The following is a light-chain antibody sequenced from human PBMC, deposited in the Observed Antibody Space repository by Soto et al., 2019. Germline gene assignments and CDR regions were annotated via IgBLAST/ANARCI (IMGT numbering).Light chain of an antibody. CDR3: QQYYSTPRT. CDR2: WAS. Sequence: DIVMTQSPDSLAVSLGERATINCTSSQSVLHSSNNKNYLVWYQQKPGQPPKPLIYWASTRESGVPDRFSGSGSGTDFILTISSLQAEDVAVYYCQQYYSTPRTFGQGTKVEIK. J-gene: IGKJ1*01. V-gene: IGKV4-1*01. CDR1: QSVLHSSNNKNY.